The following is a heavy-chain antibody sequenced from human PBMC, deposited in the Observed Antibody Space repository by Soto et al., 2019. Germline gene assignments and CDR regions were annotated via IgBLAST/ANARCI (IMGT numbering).Heavy chain of an antibody. CDR3: ARGEGEYVCGSYRTYNWFDP. CDR1: GFTFSSYS. D-gene: IGHD3-16*02. J-gene: IGHJ5*02. Sequence: EVQLGESGGGLVKPGGSLRLSCATSGFTFSSYSMNWVRQAPGKGLEWVSYISSSSSTIYYADSVKGRFTISSDNAKNSLYLQMNSLRDEDTAVYYCARGEGEYVCGSYRTYNWFDPWGQGTLVTVSS. CDR2: ISSSSSTI. V-gene: IGHV3-48*02.